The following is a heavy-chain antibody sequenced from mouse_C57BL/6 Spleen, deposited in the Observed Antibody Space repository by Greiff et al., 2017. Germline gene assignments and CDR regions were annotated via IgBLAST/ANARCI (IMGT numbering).Heavy chain of an antibody. CDR2: IRSKSNNYAT. J-gene: IGHJ3*01. D-gene: IGHD2-4*01. CDR1: GFSFNTYA. CDR3: VREGYDYPFAY. V-gene: IGHV10-1*01. Sequence: GGGLVQPKGSLKLSCAASGFSFNTYAMNWVRQAPGKGLEWVARIRSKSNNYATYYADSVKDRFTISRDDSESMLYLQMNNLKTEDTAMYYCVREGYDYPFAYWGQGTLVTVSA.